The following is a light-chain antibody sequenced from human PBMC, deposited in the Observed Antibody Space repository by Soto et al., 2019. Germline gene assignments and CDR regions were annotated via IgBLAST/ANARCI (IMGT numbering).Light chain of an antibody. Sequence: QSVLTQPPSVSGAPGRRVTISCTGSSSNIGAGYDVHWYQQLPGTAPQLLIYDNSNRPSGVPDRFSGSKSGTSASLAITGLQADDEADYYCQSYDTSLSGHWVFGGGTKLTVL. V-gene: IGLV1-40*01. J-gene: IGLJ3*02. CDR2: DNS. CDR3: QSYDTSLSGHWV. CDR1: SSNIGAGYD.